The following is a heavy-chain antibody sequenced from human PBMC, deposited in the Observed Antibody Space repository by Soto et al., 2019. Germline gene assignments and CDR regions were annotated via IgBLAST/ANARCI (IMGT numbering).Heavy chain of an antibody. CDR1: GGSISSGGYY. CDR2: IYYSGST. D-gene: IGHD3-9*01. J-gene: IGHJ6*02. Sequence: QVQLQESGPGLVKPSQTLSLTCTVSGGSISSGGYYWSWIRQHPGKGLEWIGYIYYSGSTYYNPSLKSRVTISVDTSKNQFSLKLSSVTAADTAVYYCARDQGPDNYDILTPLYGMDVWGQGTTVTVSS. V-gene: IGHV4-31*03. CDR3: ARDQGPDNYDILTPLYGMDV.